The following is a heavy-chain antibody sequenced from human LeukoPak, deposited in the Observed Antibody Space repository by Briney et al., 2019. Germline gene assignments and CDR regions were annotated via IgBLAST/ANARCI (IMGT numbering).Heavy chain of an antibody. CDR2: IKQDGSEK. CDR1: GFTFSSYW. Sequence: GGSLRLSCAASGFTFSSYWMSWVRQAPGKGLEWVANIKQDGSEKYYVDSVKGRFTISRDNAKNSLCLQMNSLRAEDTAVYYCARDLLISLYYFDYWGQGTLVTVSS. J-gene: IGHJ4*02. D-gene: IGHD2/OR15-2a*01. V-gene: IGHV3-7*01. CDR3: ARDLLISLYYFDY.